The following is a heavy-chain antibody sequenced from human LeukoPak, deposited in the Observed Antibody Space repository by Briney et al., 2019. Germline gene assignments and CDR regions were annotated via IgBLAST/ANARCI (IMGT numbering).Heavy chain of an antibody. CDR1: GFTVSSNY. D-gene: IGHD3-22*01. CDR2: IYSGGNT. V-gene: IGHV3-53*01. J-gene: IGHJ4*02. CDR3: ARDGHYDSSGYYDY. Sequence: GGSLRLSCAASGFTVSSNYMSWVRQAPGKGLEWVSVIYSGGNTYYADSATGRFTISRDNSKNTLYLQMNSLRAEDTAVYYCARDGHYDSSGYYDYWGQGTLVTVSS.